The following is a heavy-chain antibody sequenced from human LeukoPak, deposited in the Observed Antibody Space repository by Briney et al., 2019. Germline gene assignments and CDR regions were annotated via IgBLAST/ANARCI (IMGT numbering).Heavy chain of an antibody. CDR2: IYYSGST. CDR1: GGSISSYY. CDR3: ARGNLVRGYLDDFDI. Sequence: SETLSLTCTVSGGSISSYYWSWIRQPPGKGLEWIGYIYYSGSTNYNPSLKSRVTISVDTSKNQFSLKLSSVTAADTAVYYCARGNLVRGYLDDFDIWGQGTMVTVSS. J-gene: IGHJ3*02. D-gene: IGHD3-10*01. V-gene: IGHV4-59*08.